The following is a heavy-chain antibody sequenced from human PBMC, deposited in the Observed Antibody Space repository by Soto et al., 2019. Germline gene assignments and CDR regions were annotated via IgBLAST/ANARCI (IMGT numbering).Heavy chain of an antibody. D-gene: IGHD6-19*01. CDR3: AGQSVAGAIDY. V-gene: IGHV6-1*01. CDR1: GDSVSSNSAA. J-gene: IGHJ4*02. Sequence: AQTLALTCAISGDSVSSNSAAWSWIRQSPSRGLEWLGRTYYRSKWYNGYALSVKSRITINPDTSKNQFSLQLNSVTPEDTAVYYCAGQSVAGAIDYWGQGTPVTV. CDR2: TYYRSKWYN.